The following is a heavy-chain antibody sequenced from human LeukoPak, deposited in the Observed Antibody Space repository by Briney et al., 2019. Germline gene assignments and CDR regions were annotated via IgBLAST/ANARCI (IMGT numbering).Heavy chain of an antibody. Sequence: ASVKVSCKASVYTFTGYYMHWVRQAPGQELEWMGWINPNSGGKNYAQKFQGRVTMTRDTSISTAYMELSRLRSDDTAVYYCARFWEAGLFDYWGQGTLVTVSS. CDR2: INPNSGGK. J-gene: IGHJ4*02. CDR1: VYTFTGYY. V-gene: IGHV1-2*02. CDR3: ARFWEAGLFDY. D-gene: IGHD3-10*01.